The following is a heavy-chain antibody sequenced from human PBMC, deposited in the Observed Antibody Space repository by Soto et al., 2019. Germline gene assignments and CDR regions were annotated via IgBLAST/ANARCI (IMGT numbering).Heavy chain of an antibody. V-gene: IGHV3-33*01. D-gene: IGHD6-19*01. CDR2: IWYDGSNK. J-gene: IGHJ4*02. CDR1: GFNFSSYG. Sequence: QVQLVESGGGVVQPGRSLRLSCAASGFNFSSYGMHWVRQAPGKGLEWVAVIWYDGSNKYYADSVKGRFTISRDNSKNRLDVQMNSLRAEDTAVYYCARDKQWQPDYWGQGTLVTVSS. CDR3: ARDKQWQPDY.